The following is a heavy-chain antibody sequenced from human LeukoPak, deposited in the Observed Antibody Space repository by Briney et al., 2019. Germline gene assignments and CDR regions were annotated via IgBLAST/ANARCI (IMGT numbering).Heavy chain of an antibody. CDR3: ARVAWYSSNYYFDY. CDR1: GYTFTGYY. J-gene: IGHJ4*02. Sequence: ASVKVSCKASGYTFTGYYMHWVRQAPGQGLEWMGWINPNSGGTNYAQKFQGWVTMTRDTSISTAYMELSRLRSDDTAVYYCARVAWYSSNYYFDYWGQGALVTVSS. V-gene: IGHV1-2*04. D-gene: IGHD6-13*01. CDR2: INPNSGGT.